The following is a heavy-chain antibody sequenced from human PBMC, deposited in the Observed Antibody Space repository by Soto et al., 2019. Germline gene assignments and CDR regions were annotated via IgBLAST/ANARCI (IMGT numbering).Heavy chain of an antibody. D-gene: IGHD3-16*01. Sequence: DVQLVESGGGLVQPGGSLKLSCAASGFTFSGSAMHWVRQAPGKGLEWLGRIRSKANSHATAYAAWVNGRFTISRDDSKNTANRQRNSRRPGDAAFYYCTRPGGSGEYGGQETLVTLS. CDR3: TRPGGSGEY. CDR1: GFTFSGSA. V-gene: IGHV3-73*02. J-gene: IGHJ4*02. CDR2: IRSKANSHAT.